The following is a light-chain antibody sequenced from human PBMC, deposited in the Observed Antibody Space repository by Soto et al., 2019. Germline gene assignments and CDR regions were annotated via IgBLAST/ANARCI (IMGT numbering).Light chain of an antibody. CDR1: QSVASNY. CDR2: GAS. CDR3: QQYGTSPIT. Sequence: EIALTQSPGTLSLSPGERATLSCRASQSVASNYLAWYQQKPGQAPRLLIYGASSRATGVPDRFSGSGSGTDFTLTIRRLEPEDFAVYYCQQYGTSPITFGQGTRLEIK. J-gene: IGKJ5*01. V-gene: IGKV3-20*01.